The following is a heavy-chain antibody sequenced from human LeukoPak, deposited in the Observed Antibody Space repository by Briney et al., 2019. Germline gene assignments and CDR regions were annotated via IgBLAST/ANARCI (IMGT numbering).Heavy chain of an antibody. V-gene: IGHV3-15*01. CDR1: AFTFSNAW. CDR2: IKRKTDGGTT. Sequence: GGSLRLSCAASAFTFSNAWMNWVRQAPGKGLEWVGRIKRKTDGGTTDCAAPGKGRLTISRDDSKNTLYLQMNSLKPDDTAVYYCTTEERVSSGYCSGGSCYIDYWGQGTLVTVSS. J-gene: IGHJ4*02. D-gene: IGHD2-15*01. CDR3: TTEERVSSGYCSGGSCYIDY.